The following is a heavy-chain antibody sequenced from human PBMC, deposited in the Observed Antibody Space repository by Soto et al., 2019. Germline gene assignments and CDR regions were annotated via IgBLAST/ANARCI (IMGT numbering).Heavy chain of an antibody. CDR3: ARGGMVRGVTNYYYYGMDV. Sequence: PGESLKISCKGSGYSFTSYWIGWVRQMPGKGLEWMGIIYPGDSDTRYSPSFQGQVTISADKSISTAYLQWSSLKASDTAMYYCARGGMVRGVTNYYYYGMDVWGQGTTVTVSS. CDR1: GYSFTSYW. CDR2: IYPGDSDT. V-gene: IGHV5-51*01. J-gene: IGHJ6*02. D-gene: IGHD3-10*01.